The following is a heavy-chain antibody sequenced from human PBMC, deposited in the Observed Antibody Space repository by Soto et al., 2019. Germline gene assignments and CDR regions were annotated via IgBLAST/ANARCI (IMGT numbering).Heavy chain of an antibody. CDR3: ARHKPNSSGWYYYGMDV. CDR1: GVSISSSSYY. Sequence: SETLSLTCTVSGVSISSSSYYWGWIRQPPGKGLEWIGSIYYSGSTYYNPSLRSRVIISVDTSKNQFSLKLNSVTAADTAVYYCARHKPNSSGWYYYGMDVWGQGTTVTVSS. CDR2: IYYSGST. D-gene: IGHD6-19*01. J-gene: IGHJ6*02. V-gene: IGHV4-39*01.